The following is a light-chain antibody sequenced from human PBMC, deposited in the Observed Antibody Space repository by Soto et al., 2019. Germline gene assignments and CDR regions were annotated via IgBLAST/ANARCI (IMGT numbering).Light chain of an antibody. CDR3: QQRTNWPPT. J-gene: IGKJ4*01. V-gene: IGKV3-11*01. CDR2: SAS. Sequence: EIVLTQSPATLSLSPGERATLSCRASQSVRNDLVWYHQKPGQAPRVLIYSASNRATGIPARFSGSGSGTYFTLTISSLEPEDFAVYYGQQRTNWPPTFGGGTKVEMK. CDR1: QSVRND.